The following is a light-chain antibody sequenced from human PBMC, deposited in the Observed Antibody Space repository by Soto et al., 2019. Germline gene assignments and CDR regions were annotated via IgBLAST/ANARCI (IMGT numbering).Light chain of an antibody. Sequence: QSVLTQPPSVSGTPGQRVTISCTGSSSNFGAGYDVHWYQQLPGTAPQLLIYANSNRPSGVPDRFSGSKSGTSASLAITGLQAEDEADYYCQSYDSSLSGFVFGTGTKVTVL. CDR2: ANS. J-gene: IGLJ1*01. CDR1: SSNFGAGYD. V-gene: IGLV1-40*01. CDR3: QSYDSSLSGFV.